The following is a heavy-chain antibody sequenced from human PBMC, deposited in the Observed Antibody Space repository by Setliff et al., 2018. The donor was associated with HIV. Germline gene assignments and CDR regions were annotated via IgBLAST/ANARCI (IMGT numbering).Heavy chain of an antibody. Sequence: SETLSLTCAVYGGSFSGYYWSWIRQPPGKGLEWIGEINHSGSTNYNPSLKSRVTISVDTSKNQLSLKLSSVTAADTAVYYCARTRYSYGYFYYMDVWGKGTTVTVSS. J-gene: IGHJ6*03. V-gene: IGHV4-34*01. CDR2: INHSGST. D-gene: IGHD5-18*01. CDR3: ARTRYSYGYFYYMDV. CDR1: GGSFSGYY.